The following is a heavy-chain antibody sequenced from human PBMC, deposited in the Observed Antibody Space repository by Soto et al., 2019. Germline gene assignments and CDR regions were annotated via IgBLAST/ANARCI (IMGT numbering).Heavy chain of an antibody. J-gene: IGHJ4*02. CDR3: ARESEDLTSNFDY. Sequence: PGGSLRLSCAASGLTFTRYSMNWVRQAPGKGLEWVSSIRSTTNYIYYGDSMKGRFTISRDNAKNSLYLEMNSLRAEDTAVYYCARESEDLTSNFDYWGQGTLVTVSS. V-gene: IGHV3-21*06. CDR1: GLTFTRYS. CDR2: IRSTTNYI.